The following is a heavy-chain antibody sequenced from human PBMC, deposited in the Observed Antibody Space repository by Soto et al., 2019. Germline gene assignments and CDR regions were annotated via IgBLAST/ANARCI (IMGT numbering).Heavy chain of an antibody. J-gene: IGHJ4*02. Sequence: GGSLRLSCAASGFTFSSYGMHWVRQAPGKGLEWVAVISYDGSNKYYADSVKGRFTISRDNSKNTLYLQMNSLRAEDTAVYYCAKTRTYGSGSYINAPFDYWGQGTLVTVSS. CDR1: GFTFSSYG. D-gene: IGHD3-10*01. V-gene: IGHV3-30*18. CDR2: ISYDGSNK. CDR3: AKTRTYGSGSYINAPFDY.